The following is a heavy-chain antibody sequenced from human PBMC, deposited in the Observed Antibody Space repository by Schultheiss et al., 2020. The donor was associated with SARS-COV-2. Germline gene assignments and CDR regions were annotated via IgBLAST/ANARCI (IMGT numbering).Heavy chain of an antibody. Sequence: GGSLRLSCAASGFTFSSYAMHWVRQAPGKGLEWVAVISYDGSNKYYADSVKGRFTISRDNAKNSLYLQMNSLRAEDTAVYYCARGMRLDAYWGQGTLVTVSS. CDR3: ARGMRLDAY. CDR2: ISYDGSNK. D-gene: IGHD3-9*01. J-gene: IGHJ1*01. V-gene: IGHV3-30-3*01. CDR1: GFTFSSYA.